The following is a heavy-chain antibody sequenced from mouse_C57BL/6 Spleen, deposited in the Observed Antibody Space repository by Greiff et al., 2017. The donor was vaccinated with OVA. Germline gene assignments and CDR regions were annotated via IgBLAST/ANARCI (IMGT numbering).Heavy chain of an antibody. Sequence: EVKLMESGGGLVQPGGSLSLSCAASGFTFTDYYMSWVRQPPGKALEWLGFIRNKANGYTTEYSASVKGRFTISRDNSQSILYLQMNALGAEDSATYYCARSRSPYYFDYWGQGTTLTVSS. CDR2: IRNKANGYTT. CDR1: GFTFTDYY. CDR3: ARSRSPYYFDY. J-gene: IGHJ2*01. D-gene: IGHD1-1*01. V-gene: IGHV7-3*01.